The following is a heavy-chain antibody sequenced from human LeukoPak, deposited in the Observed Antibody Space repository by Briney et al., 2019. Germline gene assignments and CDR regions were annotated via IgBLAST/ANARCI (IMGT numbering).Heavy chain of an antibody. Sequence: GGSLRLSCAASGFNFGSYAMGWVRRAPAKVLEWVSAISSRGASKYYADSVKGRFTISRDNSKNTLYLQMDSLRAEDTAVYYCARDISAGYWGQGTLVTVSS. CDR2: ISSRGASK. CDR1: GFNFGSYA. D-gene: IGHD2-21*01. J-gene: IGHJ4*02. V-gene: IGHV3-23*01. CDR3: ARDISAGY.